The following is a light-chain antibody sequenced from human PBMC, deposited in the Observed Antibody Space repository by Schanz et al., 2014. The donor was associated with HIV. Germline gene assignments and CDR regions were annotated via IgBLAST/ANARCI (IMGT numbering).Light chain of an antibody. J-gene: IGLJ2*01. CDR2: GDK. CDR1: SSNIGAGYE. Sequence: QSVLTQPPSVSGAPGQRVTISCTGSSSNIGAGYEVHWYKQLPETAPKLLIFGDKNRPSGVPDRFSGSKSGTSASLAITGLQAEDEADYYCQSYDSGLSGILFGGGTKLTVL. V-gene: IGLV1-40*01. CDR3: QSYDSGLSGIL.